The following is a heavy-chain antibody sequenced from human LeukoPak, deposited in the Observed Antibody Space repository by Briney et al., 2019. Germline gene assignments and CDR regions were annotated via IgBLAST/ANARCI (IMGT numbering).Heavy chain of an antibody. CDR2: IYYSGST. D-gene: IGHD3-10*01. J-gene: IGHJ4*02. Sequence: SQTLSLTYTVSGGSISSGGYYWSWIRQHPGKGLEWIGYIYYSGSTYYNPSLKSRVTISVDTSKNQFSLKLSSVTAADTAVYYCASDPTPTMVWGVTYPGLRLWGQGTLVTVSS. CDR1: GGSISSGGYY. CDR3: ASDPTPTMVWGVTYPGLRL. V-gene: IGHV4-31*03.